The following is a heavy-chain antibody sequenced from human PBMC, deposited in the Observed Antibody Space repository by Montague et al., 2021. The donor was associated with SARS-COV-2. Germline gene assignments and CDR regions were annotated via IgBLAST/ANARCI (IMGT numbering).Heavy chain of an antibody. CDR3: AKGGVVVVAATDLDY. CDR1: GFTFSTFA. V-gene: IGHV3-23*01. J-gene: IGHJ4*02. D-gene: IGHD2-15*01. CDR2: ISLSGGST. Sequence: SLRLSCAASGFTFSTFAVSWVRQAPGKGLEWVSAISLSGGSTYYADSAKGRFTISRDNSKNTLFLQMNSLRTEDTAVYYCAKGGVVVVAATDLDYWGQGTLVTVSA.